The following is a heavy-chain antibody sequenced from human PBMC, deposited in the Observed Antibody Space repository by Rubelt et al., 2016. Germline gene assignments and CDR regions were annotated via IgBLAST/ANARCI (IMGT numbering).Heavy chain of an antibody. CDR2: IYYSGST. CDR1: GGSISSSSYY. V-gene: IGHV4-39*01. J-gene: IGHJ5*02. Sequence: QLQLQESGPGLVMPSETLSLTCTVSGGSISSSSYYWGWIRQPPGKGLEWIGRIYYSGSTYYNPSLKSRVTISVDTSKNQFALKLSSVTAADTAVYYCASGYDSSGYYYPDRKENWFDPWGQGTLVTVSS. D-gene: IGHD3-22*01. CDR3: ASGYDSSGYYYPDRKENWFDP.